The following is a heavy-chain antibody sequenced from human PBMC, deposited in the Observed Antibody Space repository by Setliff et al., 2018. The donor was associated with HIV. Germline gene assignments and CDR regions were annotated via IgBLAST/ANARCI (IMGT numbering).Heavy chain of an antibody. V-gene: IGHV7-4-1*02. CDR2: INTNTGNP. CDR1: GYDFTSTA. Sequence: ASVKVSFKASGYDFTSTAINWVRQAPGQGLVWMGWINTNTGNPTYVQDFTGRFVFSLDTSVSTAYLQISSLKSDDTAVYYCARDRATKLDYWGQGTLVTVSS. J-gene: IGHJ4*02. CDR3: ARDRATKLDY.